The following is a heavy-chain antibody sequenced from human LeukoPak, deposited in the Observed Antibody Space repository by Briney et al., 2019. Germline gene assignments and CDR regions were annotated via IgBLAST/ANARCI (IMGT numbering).Heavy chain of an antibody. CDR3: ASPRRDGYNSDY. Sequence: PGGSLRLSCVGSGFTFSNYSMNWVRQAPGKGLEWIGSIYYSGSTYYNPSLKSRVTISVDTSKNQFSLKLSSVTASDTAVYYCASPRRDGYNSDYWGQGTLVTVSS. CDR1: GFTFSNYSMN. CDR2: IYYSGST. V-gene: IGHV4-39*01. J-gene: IGHJ4*02. D-gene: IGHD5-24*01.